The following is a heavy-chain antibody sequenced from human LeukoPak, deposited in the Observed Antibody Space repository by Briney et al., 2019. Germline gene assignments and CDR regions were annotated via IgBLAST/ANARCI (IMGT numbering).Heavy chain of an antibody. CDR3: ARGLDEWSNWFDP. D-gene: IGHD3-3*01. Sequence: SETLSLTCAVYGGSFSGYYWSWIRQPPGKGLEWIGEINHSGSTNYNPSLKSRVTISVDTSKNQFSLKLSSVTAADTAVYYCARGLDEWSNWFDPWGQGTLVTVSS. J-gene: IGHJ5*02. CDR1: GGSFSGYY. V-gene: IGHV4-34*01. CDR2: INHSGST.